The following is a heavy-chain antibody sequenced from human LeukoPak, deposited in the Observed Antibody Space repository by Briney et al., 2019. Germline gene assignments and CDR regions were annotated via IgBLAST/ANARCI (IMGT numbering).Heavy chain of an antibody. D-gene: IGHD3-10*01. J-gene: IGHJ5*02. V-gene: IGHV4-59*01. Sequence: SETLSLTCTVSGGSISSCYWSWIRQPPGKGLEWIGYIYYSGSTNYNPSLKSRVTISVDTSKNQFSLKLSSVTAADTAVYYCARMYYYGSGSYSGVGKIWFDPWGQGTLVTVSS. CDR3: ARMYYYGSGSYSGVGKIWFDP. CDR1: GGSISSCY. CDR2: IYYSGST.